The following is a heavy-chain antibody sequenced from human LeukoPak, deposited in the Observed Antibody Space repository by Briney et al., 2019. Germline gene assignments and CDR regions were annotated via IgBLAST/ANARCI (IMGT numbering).Heavy chain of an antibody. D-gene: IGHD6-6*01. Sequence: SETLSLTCTVSGGSISSYYWSWIRQPPGKGLEWIGYIYYSGGTNYNPSLKSRVTISVDTSKNQFSLKLSSVTAADTAVYYCARELAAGPSYYYYYGMDVWGQGTTVTVSS. V-gene: IGHV4-59*01. CDR3: ARELAAGPSYYYYYGMDV. CDR2: IYYSGGT. J-gene: IGHJ6*02. CDR1: GGSISSYY.